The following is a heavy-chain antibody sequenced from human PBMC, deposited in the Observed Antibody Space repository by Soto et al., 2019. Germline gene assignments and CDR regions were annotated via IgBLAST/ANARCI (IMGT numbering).Heavy chain of an antibody. CDR1: GYSFTSYW. D-gene: IGHD6-13*01. Sequence: LGESLKISCKGSGYSFTSYWISWVRQMPGKGLEWMGRIDPSDSYTNYSPSFQGHVTISADKSISTAYLQWSSLKASDTAMYYCARNPRGSSWYYYYGMDVWGQGTTVTVSS. V-gene: IGHV5-10-1*01. CDR3: ARNPRGSSWYYYYGMDV. CDR2: IDPSDSYT. J-gene: IGHJ6*02.